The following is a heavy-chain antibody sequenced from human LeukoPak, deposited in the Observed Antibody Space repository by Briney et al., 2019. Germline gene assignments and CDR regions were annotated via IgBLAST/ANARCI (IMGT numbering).Heavy chain of an antibody. Sequence: PGGALRLSCAASGFTFANYALTWVRLAPGKGLDWVSSITGSPDATFYADCVRGRFTISRDNSKSTVFLEMNSLRAEDTALYFCAKDRGIAARQAFDFWGRGTMVTVS. CDR1: GFTFANYA. V-gene: IGHV3-23*01. J-gene: IGHJ3*01. CDR3: AKDRGIAARQAFDF. CDR2: ITGSPDAT. D-gene: IGHD6-25*01.